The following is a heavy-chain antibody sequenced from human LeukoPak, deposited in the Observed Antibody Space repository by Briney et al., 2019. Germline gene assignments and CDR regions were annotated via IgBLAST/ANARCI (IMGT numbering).Heavy chain of an antibody. CDR2: INPNSGGT. V-gene: IGHV1-2*02. D-gene: IGHD3-22*01. J-gene: IGHJ4*02. CDR1: GYTFTGYY. CDR3: ARDSPRFDSSGYYYYFDY. Sequence: ASVKVSCKASGYTFTGYYMHWVRQAPGQGLGWMGWINPNSGGTNYAQKFQGRVTMTRDTSISTAYMELSRLRSDDTAVYYCARDSPRFDSSGYYYYFDYWGQGTLVTVSS.